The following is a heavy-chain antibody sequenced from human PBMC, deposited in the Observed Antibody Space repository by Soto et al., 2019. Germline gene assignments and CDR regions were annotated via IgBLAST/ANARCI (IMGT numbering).Heavy chain of an antibody. V-gene: IGHV5-51*01. CDR1: GYSLISYW. CDR2: IYPGDSDT. J-gene: IGHJ4*02. D-gene: IGHD6-13*01. CDR3: ARQLLAAAGTELDY. Sequence: VAALKISGQGCGYSLISYWIGWVRQMHGKGLEWMGIIYPGDSDTRYSPSFQGQVTISADKSISTAYLQWSSLKASDTAMYYCARQLLAAAGTELDYWGQGTLVTVSS.